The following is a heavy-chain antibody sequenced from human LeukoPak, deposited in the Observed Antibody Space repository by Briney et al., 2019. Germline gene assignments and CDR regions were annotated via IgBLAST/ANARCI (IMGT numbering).Heavy chain of an antibody. CDR1: GGSFSGYF. Sequence: SETLTLTCAVYGGSFSGYFWSWIRQPPGKGLEWIGEINHSGSTNYNPYLESRVTILLGKSKNQYTLRLSSEAAADSAVYYCARGWTGFFDYWGQGTLVTVSS. CDR3: ARGWTGFFDY. D-gene: IGHD1-1*01. CDR2: INHSGST. J-gene: IGHJ4*02. V-gene: IGHV4-34*01.